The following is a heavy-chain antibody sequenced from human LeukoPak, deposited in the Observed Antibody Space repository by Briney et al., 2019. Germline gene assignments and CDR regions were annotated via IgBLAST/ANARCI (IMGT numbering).Heavy chain of an antibody. Sequence: PGGSLRLSCAASGFTFSSYSMNWVRQAPGKGLEWLSYISGSSSTIYYADSVKGRLTISRDNAKNSLYLQMNSLRAEDTAVYYCARESLGYCSGSTCHYFYMDFWGKGTTVTVSS. J-gene: IGHJ6*03. CDR3: ARESLGYCSGSTCHYFYMDF. CDR2: ISGSSSTI. CDR1: GFTFSSYS. D-gene: IGHD2-2*01. V-gene: IGHV3-48*04.